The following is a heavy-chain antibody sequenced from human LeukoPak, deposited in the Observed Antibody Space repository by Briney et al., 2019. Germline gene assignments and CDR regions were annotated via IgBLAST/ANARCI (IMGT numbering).Heavy chain of an antibody. CDR3: ARLQLVRAPTYYYYYGMDV. D-gene: IGHD6-13*01. CDR2: IDWDDDK. Sequence: SGPTLVKPTQTLTLTCTFSGFSLSTSGMCVSWIRQPPGKALEWLALIDWDDDKYYSTSLRTRLAISKDTSKNQVVLTITNMDPVDTATYYCARLQLVRAPTYYYYYGMDVWGQGTTVTVSS. J-gene: IGHJ6*02. V-gene: IGHV2-70*01. CDR1: GFSLSTSGMC.